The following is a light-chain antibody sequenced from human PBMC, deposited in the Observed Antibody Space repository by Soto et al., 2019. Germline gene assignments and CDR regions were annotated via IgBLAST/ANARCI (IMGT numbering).Light chain of an antibody. J-gene: IGLJ3*02. CDR1: SSDVGGYNY. Sequence: QSALTHPPSASGSPGQSVTISCTPTSSDVGGYNYVSWYQQYPGRAPKLMIYEVTKRPSGVPDRFSGSKSGNTASLTVSGLQAEDEAEYYCSSYAASNNFYFVFGGGTKVTVL. CDR2: EVT. CDR3: SSYAASNNFYFV. V-gene: IGLV2-8*01.